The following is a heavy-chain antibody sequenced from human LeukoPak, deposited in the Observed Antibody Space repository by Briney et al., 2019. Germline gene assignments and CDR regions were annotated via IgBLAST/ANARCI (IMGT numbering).Heavy chain of an antibody. V-gene: IGHV4-4*07. CDR1: GGSISSYY. CDR2: IYTSGST. D-gene: IGHD3-3*01. J-gene: IGHJ4*02. CDR3: ARGRYDFWSGCYLDY. Sequence: SETLSLTCTVSGGSISSYYWSWIRQPAGKGLEWIGRIYTSGSTNYNPSLKSRVTMSVDTSKNQFSLKLSSVTAADTAVYYCARGRYDFWSGCYLDYWGQGTLVTVSS.